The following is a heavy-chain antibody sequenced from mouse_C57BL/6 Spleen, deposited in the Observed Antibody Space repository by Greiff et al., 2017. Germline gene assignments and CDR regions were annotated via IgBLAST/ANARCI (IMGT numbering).Heavy chain of an antibody. CDR3: ARVDYGNSRYAMDY. D-gene: IGHD2-1*01. CDR1: GFTFSSYA. V-gene: IGHV5-4*03. Sequence: DVKLVESGGGLVKPGGSLKLSCAASGFTFSSYALSWVRQTPEKRLEWVATISAGGSYTYYPDNVKGRFTISRDNAKNNLYLQMSHLKSEDTAMYYCARVDYGNSRYAMDYWGQGTSVTVSS. CDR2: ISAGGSYT. J-gene: IGHJ4*01.